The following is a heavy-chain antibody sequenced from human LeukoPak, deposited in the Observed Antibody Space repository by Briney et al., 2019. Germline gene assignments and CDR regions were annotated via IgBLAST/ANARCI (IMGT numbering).Heavy chain of an antibody. V-gene: IGHV4-38-2*02. J-gene: IGHJ4*02. Sequence: PSETLSLTCTVSGYSISGGYYWGRIRPPPGKGLEWIGTIFQSVSTYYNPSLKSRVTTSVDTSKNQFSLKLSSVTAADTAVYYCARNNSNGFDFWSQGTLVTVSS. CDR1: GYSISGGYY. CDR3: ARNNSNGFDF. D-gene: IGHD6-19*01. CDR2: IFQSVST.